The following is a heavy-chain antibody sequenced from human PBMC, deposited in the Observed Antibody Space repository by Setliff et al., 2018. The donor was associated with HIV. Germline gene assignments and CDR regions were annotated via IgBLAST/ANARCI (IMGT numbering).Heavy chain of an antibody. J-gene: IGHJ3*02. CDR2: ISNSARTM. D-gene: IGHD5-12*01. V-gene: IGHV3-48*03. CDR3: AREGQATDSFDI. CDR1: GFTLSHHE. Sequence: GGSLRLSCVASGFTLSHHEMSWVRQAPGKGLEWVAYISNSARTMYYADSVKGRFTISRDNGKDSLYLQMNSLRADDTALYYCAREGQATDSFDIWGQGTMVTVSS.